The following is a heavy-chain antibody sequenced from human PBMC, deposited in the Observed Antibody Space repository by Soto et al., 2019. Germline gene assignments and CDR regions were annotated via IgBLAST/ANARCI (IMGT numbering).Heavy chain of an antibody. V-gene: IGHV1-18*01. J-gene: IGHJ4*02. CDR3: ARDLAAAGQFDC. CDR2: ISAYNGNT. CDR1: GYTFTNYA. Sequence: QVQLVQSGAEVKKPGASVKVSCKASGYTFTNYAFSWVRQAPGQGLEWMGWISAYNGNTNYPQKLQGRVTMTTDTSTSTAYVEMRSLRSDEKAVYYGARDLAAAGQFDCWGQGTLVTVSS. D-gene: IGHD6-13*01.